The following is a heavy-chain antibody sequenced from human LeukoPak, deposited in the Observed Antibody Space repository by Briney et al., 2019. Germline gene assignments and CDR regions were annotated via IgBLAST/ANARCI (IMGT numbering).Heavy chain of an antibody. Sequence: QTGGSLRLSCTASGFTFDDYAMHWVRQAPGKGLEWVSGISWNSVSIGYADSVKGRFTISRDNAKNSLYLQMNSLKTEDTALYYCANDKAYQPSNGMDVWGQGTTVTVSS. CDR2: ISWNSVSI. V-gene: IGHV3-9*01. CDR3: ANDKAYQPSNGMDV. D-gene: IGHD2-2*01. CDR1: GFTFDDYA. J-gene: IGHJ6*02.